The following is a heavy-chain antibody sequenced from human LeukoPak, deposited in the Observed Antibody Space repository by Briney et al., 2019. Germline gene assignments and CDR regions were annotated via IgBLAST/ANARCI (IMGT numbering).Heavy chain of an antibody. Sequence: ASVKLSCKASGYTFTTYGVTWVRQAPGQGLEWVAWINPHNGNTNYAQNHQGRATVTTDASTSTAYMELSSLRSEDTAVYYCARASLELLYYYMDVWGKGTTATVSS. CDR2: INPHNGNT. V-gene: IGHV1-18*01. CDR1: GYTFTTYG. J-gene: IGHJ6*03. D-gene: IGHD1-7*01. CDR3: ARASLELLYYYMDV.